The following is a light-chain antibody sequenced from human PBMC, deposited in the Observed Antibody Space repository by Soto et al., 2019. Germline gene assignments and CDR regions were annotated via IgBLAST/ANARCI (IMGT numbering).Light chain of an antibody. V-gene: IGLV2-14*01. CDR3: TSPTPGSLYV. J-gene: IGLJ1*01. CDR2: GVS. Sequence: QSVLTQPTSVSGSPGQSITISCTGSSNDIGAYNYVSWYQQHPGKAPRLLIHGVSNRPSGVSNRFSGSKSGNTASLTISGLQAEDEADYFCTSPTPGSLYVFGTGTKVTVL. CDR1: SNDIGAYNY.